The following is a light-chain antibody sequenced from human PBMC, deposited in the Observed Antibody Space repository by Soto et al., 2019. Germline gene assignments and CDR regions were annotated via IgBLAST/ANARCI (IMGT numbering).Light chain of an antibody. CDR3: AARDDSLSGHVV. Sequence: QSVLTQPPSASGTPGQRVTISCSGSSSNIGSNYVYWYQQLPGTAPKLLIYRNNQRPSGVPERFSGSKSGTSASLAISGIRTEDEADYYCAARDDSLSGHVVFGGGTKVTVL. V-gene: IGLV1-47*01. J-gene: IGLJ2*01. CDR1: SSNIGSNY. CDR2: RNN.